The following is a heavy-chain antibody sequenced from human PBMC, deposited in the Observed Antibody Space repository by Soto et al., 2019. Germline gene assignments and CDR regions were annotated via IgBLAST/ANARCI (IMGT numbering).Heavy chain of an antibody. J-gene: IGHJ4*02. D-gene: IGHD2-21*02. CDR2: IIPIFGTA. CDR3: ACQDAQIGVVTASARAFYY. Sequence: QVQLVQSGAEVKKPGSSVKVSCKASGGTFSSYAISWVRQAPGQGLEWMGGIIPIFGTANYAQKFQGRVTITADESTSTAYMELSSLRSEDTAVYYCACQDAQIGVVTASARAFYYWGQVTLVTVAA. CDR1: GGTFSSYA. V-gene: IGHV1-69*01.